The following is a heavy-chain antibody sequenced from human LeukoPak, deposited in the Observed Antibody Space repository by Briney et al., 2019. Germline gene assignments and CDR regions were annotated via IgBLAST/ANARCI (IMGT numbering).Heavy chain of an antibody. V-gene: IGHV4-38-2*01. CDR3: AKVGAYGDYARHDY. CDR2: MFHSGDT. D-gene: IGHD4-17*01. J-gene: IGHJ4*02. CDR1: GYSIRSGSY. Sequence: SETLSLTCDVSGYSIRSGSYWGWIRQPPGKGLEWIGCMFHSGDTYHNPSLKSRVTISADTSKNQFSLKLTSVTAADTAVYYCAKVGAYGDYARHDYWGQGTLVNVSS.